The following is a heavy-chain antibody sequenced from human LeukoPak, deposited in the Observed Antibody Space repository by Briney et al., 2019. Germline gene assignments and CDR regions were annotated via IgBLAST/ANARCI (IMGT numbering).Heavy chain of an antibody. Sequence: GGSLRLSCAASGFTFSDYYMSWIRQAPGKGLEWISYISSSGNSIHYADSVKGRFTISRDKAKNSLYLQMNSLRDEDTAVYYCAREGGFDYIGWYFDLWGRGTLVTVSS. CDR2: ISSSGNSI. CDR3: AREGGFDYIGWYFDL. V-gene: IGHV3-11*01. D-gene: IGHD3-9*01. J-gene: IGHJ2*01. CDR1: GFTFSDYY.